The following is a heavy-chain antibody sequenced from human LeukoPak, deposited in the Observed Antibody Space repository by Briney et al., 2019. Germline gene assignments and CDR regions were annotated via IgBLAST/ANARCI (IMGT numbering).Heavy chain of an antibody. CDR3: TRDSGYDNPFDY. CDR1: GLTFSGSA. J-gene: IGHJ4*02. CDR2: IRSKANSYAT. Sequence: GGSLRLSCAASGLTFSGSAMHWVRHASGKGLGWVGRIRSKANSYATAYAASVKGRFTISRDDSKNTAYLQMNSLKTEDTAVYYCTRDSGYDNPFDYWGQGTLVTVSS. V-gene: IGHV3-73*01. D-gene: IGHD5-12*01.